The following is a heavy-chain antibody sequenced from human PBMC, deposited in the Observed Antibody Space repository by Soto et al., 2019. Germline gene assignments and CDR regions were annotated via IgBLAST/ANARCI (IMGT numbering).Heavy chain of an antibody. J-gene: IGHJ3*02. V-gene: IGHV1-69*12. CDR3: ARGHEYGGNSDALDI. CDR2: IIPIFGTA. CDR1: GGTFSSSA. D-gene: IGHD4-17*01. Sequence: QVQLVQSGAEVKKPGSSVKVSCKASGGTFSSSAINWVRQAPGQGPEWMGGIIPIFGTADYTQKFQGRVTITADESTSTAYMELSRLRSEDTVVYYCARGHEYGGNSDALDIWGQGTMVTVSS.